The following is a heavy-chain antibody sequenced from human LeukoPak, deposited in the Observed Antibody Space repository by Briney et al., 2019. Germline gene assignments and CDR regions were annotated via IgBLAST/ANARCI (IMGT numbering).Heavy chain of an antibody. CDR2: IKQDGSEK. CDR3: ARVSIGWYSFDY. CDR1: GFTFSSFW. D-gene: IGHD6-19*01. Sequence: GGSLRLSCAASGFTFSSFWMNWVRQAPGKGPEGGANIKQDGSEKLYVDSLKGRFTISRDNARNSLYLQMNSLRAEDTAVYYCARVSIGWYSFDYWGQGTLVTVSS. J-gene: IGHJ4*02. V-gene: IGHV3-7*01.